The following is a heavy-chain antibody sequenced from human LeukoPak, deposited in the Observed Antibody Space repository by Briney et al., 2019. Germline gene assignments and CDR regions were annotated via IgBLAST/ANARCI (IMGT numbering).Heavy chain of an antibody. CDR3: ARVRSSGWGDFDY. CDR1: GFTFSSYS. V-gene: IGHV3-21*01. Sequence: GGSLRLSCAASGFTFSSYSMNWVRQAPGKGLEWVSSISSSSSYIYYADSVKGRFTISRDNAKNSLYLQMNSLRAEDTAVYYCARVRSSGWGDFDYWGQGTLVTVSS. D-gene: IGHD6-19*01. CDR2: ISSSSSYI. J-gene: IGHJ4*02.